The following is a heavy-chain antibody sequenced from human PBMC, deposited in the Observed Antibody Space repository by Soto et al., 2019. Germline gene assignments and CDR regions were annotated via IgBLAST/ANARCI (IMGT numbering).Heavy chain of an antibody. V-gene: IGHV3-23*01. CDR2: ISGSGGST. CDR1: GFSFSSYA. D-gene: IGHD4-17*01. J-gene: IGHJ4*02. Sequence: EVQLLESGGGLVQPGGSLRLSCAASGFSFSSYAMSWVRQAPGKGLEWVSAISGSGGSTYYADSVKGRFTISRDNSKNTLYLQMNSLRAEDTAVYYCAKSVLPYGDYCVDYWGQGTLVTVSS. CDR3: AKSVLPYGDYCVDY.